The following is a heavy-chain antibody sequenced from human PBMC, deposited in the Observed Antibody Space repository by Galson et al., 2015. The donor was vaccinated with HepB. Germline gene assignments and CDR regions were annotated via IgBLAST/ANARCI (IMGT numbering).Heavy chain of an antibody. CDR2: ISAYNGNT. CDR1: GYTFTSYG. V-gene: IGHV1-18*04. Sequence: SVKASCKASGYTFTSYGISWVRQAPGQGLEWMGWISAYNGNTNYAQKLQGRVTMTTDTSTSTAYMELRSLRSDDTAVYYCARDRYYYDSIADPNFDYWGQGTLVTVSS. J-gene: IGHJ4*02. CDR3: ARDRYYYDSIADPNFDY. D-gene: IGHD3-22*01.